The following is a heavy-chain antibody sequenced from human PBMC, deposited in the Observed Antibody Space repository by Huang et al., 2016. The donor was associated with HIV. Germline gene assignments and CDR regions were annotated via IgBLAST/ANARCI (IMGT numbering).Heavy chain of an antibody. V-gene: IGHV4-59*01. J-gene: IGHJ5*02. CDR3: ASASIAARRWFDP. Sequence: QVQLQESGPGLVKPSETLSLTCTVSGGSMSSYYWSWIRQPPGKGLEWIGYIYYSGNTNYNPSLKSRVTSSVDTSKNRFSLRLSSVTAADTAVYYCASASIAARRWFDPWGREVWSPSP. D-gene: IGHD6-6*01. CDR1: GGSMSSYY. CDR2: IYYSGNT.